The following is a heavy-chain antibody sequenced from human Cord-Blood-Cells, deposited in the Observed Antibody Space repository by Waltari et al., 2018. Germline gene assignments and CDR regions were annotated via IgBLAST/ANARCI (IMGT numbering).Heavy chain of an antibody. D-gene: IGHD1-26*01. J-gene: IGHJ4*02. V-gene: IGHV1-2*04. Sequence: QVQLVQSGAEVKKPGASVKVSCKASGYTFTGYYMHWVRQAPGPGLEWMGWINPNGRGTNYAQKFQGWVTMTRDTSSSTAYMELSRLRSDDTAVYCCARADPKSYEGSEYYCDYWGQGTLVTVSS. CDR3: ARADPKSYEGSEYYCDY. CDR1: GYTFTGYY. CDR2: INPNGRGT.